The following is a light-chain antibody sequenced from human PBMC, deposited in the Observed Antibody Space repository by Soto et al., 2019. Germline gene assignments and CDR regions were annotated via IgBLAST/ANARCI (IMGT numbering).Light chain of an antibody. CDR3: QQYNNWPLT. CDR1: QSVNNN. CDR2: GAT. V-gene: IGKV3D-15*01. J-gene: IGKJ4*01. Sequence: ETLMTQSPATLSVSPGERATLSCRASQSVNNNLAWYQQKLGQPHRLLIYGATTRATGIPARFSGSGSGTEFTLTISSLQSEDFAVYYCQQYNNWPLTFGGGTKVDIK.